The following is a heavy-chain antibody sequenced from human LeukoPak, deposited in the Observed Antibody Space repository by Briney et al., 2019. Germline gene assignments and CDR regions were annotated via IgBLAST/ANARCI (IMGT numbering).Heavy chain of an antibody. CDR3: ARDTATVTDY. J-gene: IGHJ4*02. V-gene: IGHV3-21*01. Sequence: GGSLRPSCAASGFTFSSYSMNWVRQAPGKGLEWVSSISSSSSYIYYADSVKGRFTISRDNAKNSLYLQMNSLRAEDTAMYYCARDTATVTDYWGQGTLVTVSS. CDR2: ISSSSSYI. CDR1: GFTFSSYS. D-gene: IGHD4-17*01.